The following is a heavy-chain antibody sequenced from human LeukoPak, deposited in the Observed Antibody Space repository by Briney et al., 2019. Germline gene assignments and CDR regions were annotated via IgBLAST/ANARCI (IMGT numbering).Heavy chain of an antibody. CDR2: ISYDGSNK. V-gene: IGHV3-30*18. J-gene: IGHJ4*02. CDR3: AKDAVYYFDY. CDR1: GFTFSSYG. Sequence: PRRSLRLSCAASGFTFSSYGMHWVRQAPGKGLEWVAVISYDGSNKYYADSVKGRFTISRDNSKNTLYLQMNSLRAEDTAVYYCAKDAVYYFDYWGQGTLVTVSS.